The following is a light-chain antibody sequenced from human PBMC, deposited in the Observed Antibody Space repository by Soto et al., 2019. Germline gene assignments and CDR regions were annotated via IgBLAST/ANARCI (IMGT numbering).Light chain of an antibody. CDR3: QQRKFWPPLT. V-gene: IGKV3-11*01. Sequence: EVVLTQSPATLSLSPGERATLSCRVSQSVDRYLAWYQQKPGQAPRLLIYDTSNRATGVPARFSGTGSGTDSTLTVSSLEPEDFGVYYCQQRKFWPPLTFGGGTKVEIK. J-gene: IGKJ4*01. CDR1: QSVDRY. CDR2: DTS.